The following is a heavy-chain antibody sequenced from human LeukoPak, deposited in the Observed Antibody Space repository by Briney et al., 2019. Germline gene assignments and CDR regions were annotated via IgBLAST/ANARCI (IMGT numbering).Heavy chain of an antibody. J-gene: IGHJ4*02. CDR1: GYSFASYW. V-gene: IGHV5-51*01. D-gene: IGHD5-12*01. Sequence: GESLKISCKGSGYSFASYWIGWVRQMPGKGLEWMGIIYPGDSDTRYSPSFQGQVTISADESISTAYLQWSSLKASDTAMYYCAKRLPRGYSGYDPYYFDYWGQGTLVTVSS. CDR3: AKRLPRGYSGYDPYYFDY. CDR2: IYPGDSDT.